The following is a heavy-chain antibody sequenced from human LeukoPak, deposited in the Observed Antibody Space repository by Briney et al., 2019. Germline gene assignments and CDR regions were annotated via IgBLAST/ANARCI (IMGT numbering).Heavy chain of an antibody. CDR1: GFTFSNYA. D-gene: IGHD2-15*01. V-gene: IGHV3-23*01. J-gene: IGHJ6*04. Sequence: PGGSLRLSCAASGFTFSNYAMSWVRQAPGKGLEWVSAITGSGGNTYYADSVKGRFTISRDNAKNSLYLQMNSLRAEDTAVYYCARDGNCSGGSCYDYGMDVWGKGTTVTVSS. CDR2: ITGSGGNT. CDR3: ARDGNCSGGSCYDYGMDV.